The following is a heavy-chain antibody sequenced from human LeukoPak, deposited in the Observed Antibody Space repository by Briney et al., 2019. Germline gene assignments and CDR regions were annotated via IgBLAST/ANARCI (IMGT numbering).Heavy chain of an antibody. CDR1: GGSFSDYS. CDR3: ARLYSSSSGGVVDY. CDR2: INHSGGT. Sequence: SETLSLTCAVYGGSFSDYSWTWIRQPPGKGLEWIGEINHSGGTNHNPSLMSRVTMSVDTSKNQFSLKLSSVTAADTAVYYCARLYSSSSGGVVDYWGQGTLVTVSS. J-gene: IGHJ4*02. D-gene: IGHD6-6*01. V-gene: IGHV4-34*01.